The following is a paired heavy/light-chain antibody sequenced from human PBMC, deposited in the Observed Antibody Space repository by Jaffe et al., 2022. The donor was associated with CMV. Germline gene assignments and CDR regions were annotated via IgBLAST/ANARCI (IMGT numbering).Light chain of an antibody. CDR1: TSNIGAPYD. CDR2: GNS. V-gene: IGLV1-40*01. CDR3: QSYDRSLSGSV. J-gene: IGLJ2*01. Sequence: QSVLTQPPSVSGAPGQRVTISCTGTTSNIGAPYDVHWYQQLPGTAPKLLIYGNSNRPSGVPDRFSGSKSGTSASLAITGLQPEDEADYYCQSYDRSLSGSVFGGGTKLTVI.
Heavy chain of an antibody. CDR1: GFTFRNYG. Sequence: QVQLVESGGGVVQPGRSLRLSCTASGFTFRNYGMHWVRQAPGKGLEWVAVIWHDGNNKYYVDSVKGRFTISRDNSKNTLDLQMNSLRAEDTAVYYCARGIAADGYRFDYWGQGTLVTVSS. J-gene: IGHJ4*02. CDR3: ARGIAADGYRFDY. CDR2: IWHDGNNK. D-gene: IGHD6-13*01. V-gene: IGHV3-33*01.